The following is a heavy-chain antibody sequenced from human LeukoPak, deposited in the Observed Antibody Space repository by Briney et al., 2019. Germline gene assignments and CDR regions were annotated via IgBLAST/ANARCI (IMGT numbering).Heavy chain of an antibody. CDR2: ISRSGDTI. Sequence: GGSLRLSCAASGFTFSVYSMIWVRQAPGKGLEWISYISRSGDTIYNADSVKGRLTISRDNAKNSLYLQMNSLRAEDTAVYFCAPVPGFWGQGTLVTVSS. V-gene: IGHV3-48*04. CDR3: APVPGF. J-gene: IGHJ1*01. D-gene: IGHD2-2*01. CDR1: GFTFSVYS.